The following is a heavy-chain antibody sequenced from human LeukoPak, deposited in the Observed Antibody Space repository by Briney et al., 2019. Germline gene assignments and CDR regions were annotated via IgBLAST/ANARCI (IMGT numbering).Heavy chain of an antibody. CDR1: GGTFSNYA. J-gene: IGHJ6*03. Sequence: SVKVSCKASGGTFSNYAISWVRQAPGQGLEWMGGIIPIFGTANYAQKFQDRVTMTTDESTSTAYMELSSLRSEDTAVYYCARDGVTTVSKYYYYYMDVWGKGTTVTVSS. V-gene: IGHV1-69*05. CDR3: ARDGVTTVSKYYYYYMDV. D-gene: IGHD4-17*01. CDR2: IIPIFGTA.